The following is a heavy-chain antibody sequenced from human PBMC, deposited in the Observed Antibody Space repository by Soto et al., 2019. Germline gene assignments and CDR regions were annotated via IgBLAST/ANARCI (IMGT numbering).Heavy chain of an antibody. CDR1: GASIGSYY. V-gene: IGHV4-59*03. Sequence: SETLSLTCAVSGASIGSYYWSCIRQPPGKGLEWIGHISYSGSTNYNPSLKSRVTISVDTSKNQFSLKLSSVTAADTAVYHCATSRSGYYEGAFDIWGQGTMVTVSS. CDR3: ATSRSGYYEGAFDI. D-gene: IGHD3-22*01. J-gene: IGHJ3*02. CDR2: ISYSGST.